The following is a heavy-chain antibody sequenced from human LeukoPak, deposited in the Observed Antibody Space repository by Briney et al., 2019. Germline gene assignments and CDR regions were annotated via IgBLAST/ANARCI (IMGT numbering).Heavy chain of an antibody. V-gene: IGHV3-64D*09. CDR3: VKDRRKTGTKFDY. Sequence: GSLRLSCSASGFTFSSYAMHWVRQAPGKGLEYVSAISSNGGSTYYADSVKGRFTISRDNSKNTLYLQMSSLRAEDTAVYYCVKDRRKTGTKFDYWGQGTLVTVSS. J-gene: IGHJ4*02. CDR1: GFTFSSYA. D-gene: IGHD1-1*01. CDR2: ISSNGGST.